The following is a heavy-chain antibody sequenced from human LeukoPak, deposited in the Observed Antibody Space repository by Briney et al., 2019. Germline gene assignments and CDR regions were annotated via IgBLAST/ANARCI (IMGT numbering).Heavy chain of an antibody. CDR1: GYTFTSYG. CDR3: ARDLSSRIAAAGIDY. CDR2: ISAYNGNT. J-gene: IGHJ4*02. Sequence: ASVKVSCKASGYTFTSYGISWVRQAPGQGLEWMGWISAYNGNTNYAQKLQGRVTMTTDTSTSTAYMELRSLRSDDTAVYYCARDLSSRIAAAGIDYWGQGTLVTVSS. V-gene: IGHV1-18*01. D-gene: IGHD6-13*01.